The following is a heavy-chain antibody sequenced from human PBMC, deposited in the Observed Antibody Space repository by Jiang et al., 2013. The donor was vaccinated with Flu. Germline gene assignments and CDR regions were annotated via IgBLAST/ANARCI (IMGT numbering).Heavy chain of an antibody. CDR2: IYPGDSDT. D-gene: IGHD6-13*01. J-gene: IGHJ4*02. CDR1: GYSFTSYW. CDR3: ARPSQQQLVRGTAWYFDY. V-gene: IGHV5-51*01. Sequence: GAEVKKPGESLKISCKGSGYSFTSYWIGWVRQMPGKGLEWMGIIYPGDSDTRYSPSFQGQVTISVDKSISTAYLQWSSLKASDTAIYYCARPSQQQLVRGTAWYFDYWGQGTLVTVSS.